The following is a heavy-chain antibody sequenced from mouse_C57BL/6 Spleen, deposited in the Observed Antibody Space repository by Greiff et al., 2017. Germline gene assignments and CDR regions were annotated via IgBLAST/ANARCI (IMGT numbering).Heavy chain of an antibody. CDR1: GYTFTDYY. CDR2: INPNNGGT. D-gene: IGHD2-5*01. CDR3: ARRNYYSNYAMDD. J-gene: IGHJ4*01. V-gene: IGHV1-26*01. Sequence: EVQLHQSGPELVKPGASVKISCKASGYTFTDYYMNWVKQSHGKSLEWIGDINPNNGGTSYNQKFKGKATLTVDKSSSTAYMELRSLTSEDSAVYYCARRNYYSNYAMDDWGQGTSVTVAS.